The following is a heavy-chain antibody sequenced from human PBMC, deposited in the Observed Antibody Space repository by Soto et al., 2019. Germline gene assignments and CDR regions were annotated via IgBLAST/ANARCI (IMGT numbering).Heavy chain of an antibody. CDR1: GYTFTSYD. CDR3: ARAYDFWSGYYISVYYYYGMDV. Sequence: ASVKVSCKASGYTFTSYDINWVRQATGQGLKWMGWMNPNSGDTGYAQKFQGRVTMTRNTSISTAYMELSSLRSEDTAVYYCARAYDFWSGYYISVYYYYGMDVWGQGTTVTVSS. CDR2: MNPNSGDT. J-gene: IGHJ6*02. D-gene: IGHD3-3*01. V-gene: IGHV1-8*01.